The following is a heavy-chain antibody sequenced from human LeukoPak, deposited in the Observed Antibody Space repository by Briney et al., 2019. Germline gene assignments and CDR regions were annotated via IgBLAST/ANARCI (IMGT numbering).Heavy chain of an antibody. CDR3: ASPSGYCSSTSCYYYYGMDV. V-gene: IGHV1-2*02. CDR2: INPNSGGT. Sequence: ASVKVSCKASGYTFTDYYMHWVRQAPGQGLEWMGWINPNSGGTNYAQKFQGRVTMTRDTSISTAYMELSRLRSDDTAVYYCASPSGYCSSTSCYYYYGMDVWGQGTTVTVSS. D-gene: IGHD2-2*01. J-gene: IGHJ6*02. CDR1: GYTFTDYY.